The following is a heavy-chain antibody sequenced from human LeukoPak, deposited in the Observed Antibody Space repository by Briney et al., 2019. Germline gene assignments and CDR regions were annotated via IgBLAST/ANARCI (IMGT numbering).Heavy chain of an antibody. D-gene: IGHD3-16*01. CDR2: IIPKFGST. CDR1: GGTLRNYA. V-gene: IGHV1-69*05. J-gene: IGHJ4*02. CDR3: ARCPSTRIITTWRDFDV. Sequence: GASVKVSCRASGGTLRNYAFSWVRQAPGQGLQWMGGIIPKFGSTIYAQRFQGRVTISTDEYTTTVYMEVRSLRSDDTAFYYCARCPSTRIITTWRDFDVWGKGTLVTVSS.